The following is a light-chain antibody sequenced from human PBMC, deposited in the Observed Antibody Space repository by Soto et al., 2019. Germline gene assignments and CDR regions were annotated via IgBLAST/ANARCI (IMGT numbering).Light chain of an antibody. CDR3: QQSSSIPLT. Sequence: DIQMTQSPSSLSASVGDSVTITCRASQGITTLLNWYQKKPGKAPNLLIYAASSLRSGVPSRFSGAGSGTDFSLTISALQPEDFASYYCQQSSSIPLTFGGGTKVEIK. CDR2: AAS. V-gene: IGKV1-39*01. CDR1: QGITTL. J-gene: IGKJ4*01.